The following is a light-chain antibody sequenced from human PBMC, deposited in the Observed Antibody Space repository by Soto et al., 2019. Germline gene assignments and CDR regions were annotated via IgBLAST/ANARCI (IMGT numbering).Light chain of an antibody. J-gene: IGKJ1*01. CDR1: QSVGGTF. Sequence: EIVLTQSPGTLSLSPGEGATLSCRASQSVGGTFLAWYQQKGGQAPRLLIHGASNRATGIPDRFSGSGSGTDFTLTISRLEHEDFAVYYCQQYGGSPRTVGQGNKVEVQ. CDR3: QQYGGSPRT. CDR2: GAS. V-gene: IGKV3-20*01.